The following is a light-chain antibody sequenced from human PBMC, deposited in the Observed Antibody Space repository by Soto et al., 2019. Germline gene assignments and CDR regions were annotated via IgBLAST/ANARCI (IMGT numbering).Light chain of an antibody. Sequence: EIVMTQSPATLSLSPGERATLSCRASQSIISNLAWYQQKPGQAPRLFMFRASSRATGIPARFSGSGSGTEFNLTISSLQPGDFATYYCQQSYSTPWTFGQGTKVDIK. V-gene: IGKV3-15*01. CDR2: RAS. J-gene: IGKJ1*01. CDR3: QQSYSTPWT. CDR1: QSIISN.